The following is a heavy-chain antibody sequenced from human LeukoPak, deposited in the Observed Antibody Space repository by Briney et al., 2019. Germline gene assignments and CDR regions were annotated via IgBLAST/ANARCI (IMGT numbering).Heavy chain of an antibody. CDR2: INHSGST. D-gene: IGHD6-19*01. CDR1: GGSFSGNY. J-gene: IGHJ4*02. V-gene: IGHV4-34*01. Sequence: SETLSLTCAAYGGSFSGNYWSWIRQPPGKGLEWIGEINHSGSTKYNPSLKSRVTISVDTSENQFSLKLSSVTAADTAVYYCARQPWLYYFDYWGQGTLVTVSS. CDR3: ARQPWLYYFDY.